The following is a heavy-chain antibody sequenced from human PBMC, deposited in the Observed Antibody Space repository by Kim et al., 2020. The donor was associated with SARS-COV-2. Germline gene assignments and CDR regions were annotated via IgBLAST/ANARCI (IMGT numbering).Heavy chain of an antibody. CDR3: AREPNYYYYYAMEV. J-gene: IGHJ6*02. V-gene: IGHV3-74*01. Sequence: GGSLRLSCATSGFTFSSYWMHWVRQAPGKGLVWVSRVNIDGKTINYADSVKGRFTISRDNAKNTLYLQMNSLRADDTAVYYCAREPNYYYYYAMEVWGQG. CDR2: VNIDGKTI. CDR1: GFTFSSYW.